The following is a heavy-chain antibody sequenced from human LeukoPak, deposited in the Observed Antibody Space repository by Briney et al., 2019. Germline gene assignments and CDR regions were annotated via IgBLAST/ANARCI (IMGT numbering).Heavy chain of an antibody. Sequence: GGSLRLSCAASGFTFSSYSMNWVRQAPGKGLEWVSSISSSCSYIYYADSVKGRFTISRDNAKNSLYLQMNSLRAEDTAVYYCARSPRSMVRGVITHDYWGQGTLVTVSS. CDR3: ARSPRSMVRGVITHDY. J-gene: IGHJ4*02. CDR1: GFTFSSYS. V-gene: IGHV3-21*01. D-gene: IGHD3-10*01. CDR2: ISSSCSYI.